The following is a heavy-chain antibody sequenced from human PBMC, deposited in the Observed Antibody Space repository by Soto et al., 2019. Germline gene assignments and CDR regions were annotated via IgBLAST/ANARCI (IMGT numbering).Heavy chain of an antibody. D-gene: IGHD1-20*01. V-gene: IGHV4-59*01. CDR2: IHVTGNT. CDR3: ARVPFFARYQPFAA. CDR1: GGSMNNYL. J-gene: IGHJ5*02. Sequence: PSETLSLTCTVSGGSMNNYLWSWIRQTPGDGLEWIGYIHVTGNTYHNPSLKSPVTISIDASKTQFFLTLTSVTAADTAVYYCARVPFFARYQPFAAWGRGILVTVA.